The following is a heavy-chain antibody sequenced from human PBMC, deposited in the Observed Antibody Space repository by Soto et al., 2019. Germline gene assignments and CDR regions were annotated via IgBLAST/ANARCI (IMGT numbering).Heavy chain of an antibody. V-gene: IGHV3-74*01. CDR3: ARDLGDYASH. Sequence: EVQLVESGGGLVQPGGSLRLSCAASGFTFSNYWMHWVRQAPGKGPVWVSRINTDGSTTNYADSVMGRFTISRDNAKNTLYLQTNSLGAEDTAVYYCARDLGDYASHWGQGTLVTVSS. D-gene: IGHD3-16*01. CDR2: INTDGSTT. J-gene: IGHJ4*02. CDR1: GFTFSNYW.